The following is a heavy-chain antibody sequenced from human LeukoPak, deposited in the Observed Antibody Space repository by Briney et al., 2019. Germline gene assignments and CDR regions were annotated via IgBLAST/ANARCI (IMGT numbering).Heavy chain of an antibody. J-gene: IGHJ4*02. CDR3: ARGFPYYYGSGTTLTPPDY. CDR1: GFTFSSYS. CDR2: ISSSSSYI. D-gene: IGHD3-10*01. Sequence: PGGSLRLSCAASGFTFSSYSMNWVRQAPGKGLEWVSSISSSSSYIYYADSVKGRFTISRDNAKNSLYLQMNSLRAEDTAVYYCARGFPYYYGSGTTLTPPDYWGQGTLVTVSS. V-gene: IGHV3-21*01.